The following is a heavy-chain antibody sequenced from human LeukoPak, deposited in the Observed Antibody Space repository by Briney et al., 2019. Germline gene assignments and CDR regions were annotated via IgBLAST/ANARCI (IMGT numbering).Heavy chain of an antibody. CDR3: ARPAWGSSSKYYFDY. V-gene: IGHV3-30*02. CDR2: IRYDGKNTK. D-gene: IGHD6-6*01. J-gene: IGHJ4*02. CDR1: GFSFRNYG. Sequence: GGSLRLSCAASGFSFRNYGMHWGRRAPGKGLEWVAFIRYDGKNTKYHVDSVKGRFTISRDNSKNTLYLQMNSLRAEDTAVYYCARPAWGSSSKYYFDYWGQGTLVTVSS.